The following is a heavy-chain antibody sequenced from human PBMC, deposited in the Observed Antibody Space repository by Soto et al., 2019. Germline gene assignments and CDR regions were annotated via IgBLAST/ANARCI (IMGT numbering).Heavy chain of an antibody. CDR3: ATMGTPVTGLYYFDY. Sequence: QVQLQESGPGLVKPSQTLSLTCTVSGGSISSGNYYWSWIRQPPGKGLEWIGFISYSGTTHYSASLVSRVSXPXGXSXXQCPLDLSSVTAADTAVYYCATMGTPVTGLYYFDYWGQGPLVTVSS. V-gene: IGHV4-30-4*01. CDR2: ISYSGTT. D-gene: IGHD4-17*01. CDR1: GGSISSGNYY. J-gene: IGHJ4*02.